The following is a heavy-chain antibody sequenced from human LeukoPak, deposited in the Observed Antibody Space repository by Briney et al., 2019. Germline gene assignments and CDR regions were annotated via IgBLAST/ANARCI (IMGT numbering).Heavy chain of an antibody. V-gene: IGHV4-4*02. CDR1: GGSISSSNW. CDR3: ARGRDGDYAPYHYYGMDV. D-gene: IGHD4-17*01. CDR2: IYHSGST. Sequence: SETLSLTCAVSGGSISSSNWWSWVRQPPGKGLEWIGEIYHSGSTNYNPSLKSRVTISVDKSKNQFSLKLSSVPAADTAVYYCARGRDGDYAPYHYYGMDVWGQGTTVTVSS. J-gene: IGHJ6*02.